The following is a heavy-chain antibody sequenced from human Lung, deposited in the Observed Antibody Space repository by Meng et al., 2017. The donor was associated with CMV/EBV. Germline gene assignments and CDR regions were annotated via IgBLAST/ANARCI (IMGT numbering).Heavy chain of an antibody. Sequence: GSLRLXCGIYGGSLSGYYWSWIRQTPGKGLEWIGEIRHSGDITNYNPSLKSRVTISIDTSKKQFSLKLSAVTAADMAVYYCARQYSSSYYSDYWGQGTXVTVSS. CDR3: ARQYSSSYYSDY. J-gene: IGHJ4*02. CDR1: GGSLSGYY. D-gene: IGHD6-6*01. CDR2: IRHSGDIT. V-gene: IGHV4-34*01.